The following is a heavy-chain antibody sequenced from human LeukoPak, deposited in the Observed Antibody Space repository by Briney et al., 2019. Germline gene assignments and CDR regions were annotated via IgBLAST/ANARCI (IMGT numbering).Heavy chain of an antibody. V-gene: IGHV4-34*01. CDR1: GGSFNGYY. Sequence: SETLSLTCAVYGGSFNGYYWIWIREPPGKGLKWIGEINHSGSTNYNPSLKSRVTISVGTSKNQFSLKLSSVTAADTAVYYCARGLESSFRCWFDPWGQGTLVTVSS. CDR2: INHSGST. J-gene: IGHJ5*02. D-gene: IGHD6-13*01. CDR3: ARGLESSFRCWFDP.